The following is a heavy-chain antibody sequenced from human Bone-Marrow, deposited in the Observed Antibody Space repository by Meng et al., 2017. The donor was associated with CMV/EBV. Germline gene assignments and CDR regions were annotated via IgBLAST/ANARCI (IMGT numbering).Heavy chain of an antibody. CDR1: GFIFDDYA. Sequence: SLKISCAAAGFIFDDYAIHWVRQAPGKSLEWVSGISWNSGSIVYADSVKGRFTISRDNAKNSLYLQMNSLRAEGTALYYCAKELAPYWSGYYTGLSSHYGMDVWGQGTTVTVSS. V-gene: IGHV3-9*01. CDR2: ISWNSGSI. CDR3: AKELAPYWSGYYTGLSSHYGMDV. J-gene: IGHJ6*02. D-gene: IGHD3-3*01.